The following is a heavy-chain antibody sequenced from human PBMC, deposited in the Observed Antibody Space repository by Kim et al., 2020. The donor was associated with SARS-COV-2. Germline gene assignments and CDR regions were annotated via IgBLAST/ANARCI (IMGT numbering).Heavy chain of an antibody. D-gene: IGHD3-3*01. J-gene: IGHJ4*02. CDR1: GYTFTSYG. Sequence: ASVKVSCKASGYTFTSYGISWVRQAPGQGLEWMGWISAYNGNTNYAQKLQGRVTMTTDTSTSTAYMELRSLRSDDTAVYYCARDGVLRFLEWLPDGIDYWGQGTLVTVSS. V-gene: IGHV1-18*04. CDR2: ISAYNGNT. CDR3: ARDGVLRFLEWLPDGIDY.